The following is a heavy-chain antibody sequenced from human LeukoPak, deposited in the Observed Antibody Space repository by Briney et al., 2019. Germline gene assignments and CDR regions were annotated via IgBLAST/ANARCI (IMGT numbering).Heavy chain of an antibody. Sequence: SETLSLTCTVSGGSISSSSFYWGWVRQPPGKGPEWIGSIHYSGNTYYNPSLKGRVTISVDTSKNQFSLRLRYVTAADTAVYYCARRSGYSSAWYSGQDYLDYWGQGTTVTVSS. CDR1: GGSISSSSFY. V-gene: IGHV4-39*01. D-gene: IGHD6-13*01. J-gene: IGHJ4*03. CDR3: ARRSGYSSAWYSGQDYLDY. CDR2: IHYSGNT.